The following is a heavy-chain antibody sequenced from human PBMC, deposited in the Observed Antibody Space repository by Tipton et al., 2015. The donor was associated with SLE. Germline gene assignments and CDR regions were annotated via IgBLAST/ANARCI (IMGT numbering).Heavy chain of an antibody. CDR2: IFTDGNT. D-gene: IGHD2-15*01. CDR3: ARDGRWQAPYDAVDV. Sequence: TLSLTCTVSGDSIKNYYWSWIRQPAGKGLEWIGRIFTDGNTNYNPSLKSRVTMSLDTSNNQFSLKLTSVTAADTAVYYCARDGRWQAPYDAVDVWGQGPVVAVSS. CDR1: GDSIKNYY. J-gene: IGHJ3*01. V-gene: IGHV4-4*07.